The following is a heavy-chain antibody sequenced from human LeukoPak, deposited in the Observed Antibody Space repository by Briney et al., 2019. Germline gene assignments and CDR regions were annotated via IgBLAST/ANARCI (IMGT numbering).Heavy chain of an antibody. V-gene: IGHV3-9*01. J-gene: IGHJ4*02. CDR1: GFTFDDYS. CDR3: GKDRYYGSGCYLDN. CDR2: ISWNSGTI. Sequence: GGSLRLSCAASGFTFDDYSMHWVRQAPGKGLEWVSGISWNSGTIGYADSVKGRFTISRDNAKNSLYLQMNSLRDEDTALYYCGKDRYYGSGCYLDNWGQGTLVTVSS. D-gene: IGHD3-10*01.